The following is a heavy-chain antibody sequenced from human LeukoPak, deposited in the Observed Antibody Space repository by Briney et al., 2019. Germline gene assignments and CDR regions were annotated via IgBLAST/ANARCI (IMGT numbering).Heavy chain of an antibody. CDR2: ISAYNGNT. CDR3: ARSQTKSAVGALGY. J-gene: IGHJ4*02. CDR1: GYTFTSYG. V-gene: IGHV1-18*01. D-gene: IGHD1-26*01. Sequence: ASVKVSCKASGYTFTSYGISWVRQAPGQGLEWMGWISAYNGNTNYAQKLQGRVTITTDESTSTAYMELSSLRSEDTAVYYCARSQTKSAVGALGYWGQGTLVTVSS.